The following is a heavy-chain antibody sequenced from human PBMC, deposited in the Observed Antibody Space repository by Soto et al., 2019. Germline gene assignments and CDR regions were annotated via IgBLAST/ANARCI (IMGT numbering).Heavy chain of an antibody. CDR2: ISAYNGNT. Sequence: QVQLVQSGAEVKKPGASVKVSCKASGYTFTSYGISWVGQAPGQGLEWMGWISAYNGNTNYAQKLQGRVTMTTDTSTSTAYMELRSLRSDDTAVYYCARDGYNPGDDYYYGMDVWGQGTTVTVSS. V-gene: IGHV1-18*01. D-gene: IGHD5-12*01. CDR1: GYTFTSYG. CDR3: ARDGYNPGDDYYYGMDV. J-gene: IGHJ6*02.